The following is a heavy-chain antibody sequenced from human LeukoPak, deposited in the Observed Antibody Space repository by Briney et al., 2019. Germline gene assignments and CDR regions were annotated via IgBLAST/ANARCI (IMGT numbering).Heavy chain of an antibody. CDR2: LFSGGTP. CDR1: GFTDSSNF. D-gene: IGHD4-23*01. Sequence: GGSLRLSCAVSGFTDSSNFMSWVRQAPGKGLEWVSVLFSGGTPYYADSVKGRFTISRDKSKNTLFLQMNSLRVEDTAVYYCVRGTTVATLYSFDYWGQGTLVTVSS. CDR3: VRGTTVATLYSFDY. V-gene: IGHV3-53*01. J-gene: IGHJ4*02.